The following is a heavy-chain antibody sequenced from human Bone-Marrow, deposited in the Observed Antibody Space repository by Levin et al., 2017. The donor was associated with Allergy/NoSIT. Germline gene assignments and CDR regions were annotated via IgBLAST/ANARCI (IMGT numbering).Heavy chain of an antibody. V-gene: IGHV3-72*01. D-gene: IGHD6-25*01. J-gene: IGHJ3*02. CDR3: VRDGAAAYAFDI. CDR2: IRKRANSYST. CDR1: GFTFSDHY. Sequence: GGSLRLSCVVSGFTFSDHYMDWVRQAPGKGLEWVGRIRKRANSYSTEYAASVKGRFTISRDDSKNSLYLQMNSLKTEDTAMYYCVRDGAAAYAFDIWGQGTMVTVSS.